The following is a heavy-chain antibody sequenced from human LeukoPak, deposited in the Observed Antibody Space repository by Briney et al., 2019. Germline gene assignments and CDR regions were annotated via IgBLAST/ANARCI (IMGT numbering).Heavy chain of an antibody. CDR1: GFTISSYW. CDR2: IKQDGSEK. V-gene: IGHV3-7*01. Sequence: GGSLRLSCAASGFTISSYWMSWVRQAPGKGLEWVANIKQDGSEKYYVDSVKGRFTISRDNAKNSLYLQMNSLRAEDTAVYYCARSPPYSGSSSDFDYWGQGTLVTVSS. CDR3: ARSPPYSGSSSDFDY. J-gene: IGHJ4*02. D-gene: IGHD1-26*01.